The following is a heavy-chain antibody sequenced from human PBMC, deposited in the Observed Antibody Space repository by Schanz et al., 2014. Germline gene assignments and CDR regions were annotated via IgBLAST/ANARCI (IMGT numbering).Heavy chain of an antibody. CDR2: ISGSGGST. CDR1: GFTFSSYA. D-gene: IGHD3-10*01. V-gene: IGHV3-23*01. J-gene: IGHJ3*02. Sequence: EVQLLESGGGLVQPGGSLRLSCAASGFTFSSYAMSWVRQAPGKGLEWVSAISGSGGSTYYADSVKGRVTISRDNTKNTLYLQRNSLRAEDTAVYYCAKGRFGEVSAFDIWGQGTMXTVSS. CDR3: AKGRFGEVSAFDI.